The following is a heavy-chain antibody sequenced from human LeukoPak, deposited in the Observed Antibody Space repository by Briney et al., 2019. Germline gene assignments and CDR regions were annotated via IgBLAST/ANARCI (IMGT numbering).Heavy chain of an antibody. CDR1: GYTFTGYD. CDR2: SNPNSGGT. V-gene: IGHV1-2*02. Sequence: GASVKVSCKASGYTFTGYDMHWVRQVPGQALEWMGWSNPNSGGTNYAQKFQGRVTMASDTSITTAYMELSRLRSDDTAVYYCARGFSSWYLSPYYLEYCGQGTPVTVSS. D-gene: IGHD6-13*01. J-gene: IGHJ4*02. CDR3: ARGFSSWYLSPYYLEY.